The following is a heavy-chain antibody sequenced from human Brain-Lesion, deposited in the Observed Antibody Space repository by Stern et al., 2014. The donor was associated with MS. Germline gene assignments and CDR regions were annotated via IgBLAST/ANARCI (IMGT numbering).Heavy chain of an antibody. D-gene: IGHD6-13*01. J-gene: IGHJ4*02. CDR1: GGSISSSNW. CDR2: SDHSGST. V-gene: IGHV4-4*02. Sequence: QVQLQESGPGLVKPSGTLSLTCAVSGGSISSSNWWSWVRQSPGKGLEWIGESDHSGSTIYNPSLKGRVPVSVDKPKTRFPLTLRSVPAADTAVYFCARFPASRPHVFDSWGQGTLVTVSS. CDR3: ARFPASRPHVFDS.